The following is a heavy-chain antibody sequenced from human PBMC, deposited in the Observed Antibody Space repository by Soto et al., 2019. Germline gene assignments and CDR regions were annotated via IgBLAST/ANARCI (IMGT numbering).Heavy chain of an antibody. J-gene: IGHJ6*03. CDR2: INHSGST. CDR1: GGSFSGYY. Sequence: SETLSLTCAVYGGSFSGYYWSWIRQPPGKGLEWIGEINHSGSTKYNPSLKGRVTISVDTSKNQFSLKLSSVTAADTAVYYCARQGDVAARPGPYYYYMDVWGKGTTVTVSS. V-gene: IGHV4-34*01. CDR3: ARQGDVAARPGPYYYYMDV. D-gene: IGHD6-6*01.